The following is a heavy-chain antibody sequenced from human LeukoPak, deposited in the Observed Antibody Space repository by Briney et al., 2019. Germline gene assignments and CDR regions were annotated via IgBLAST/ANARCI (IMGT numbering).Heavy chain of an antibody. V-gene: IGHV3-9*01. J-gene: IGHJ6*02. CDR1: GFTFKDYG. Sequence: QSGGSLRLSCAATGFTFKDYGMHWVRQPPGKGLEWVSSINWNGGGTDYADSVKGRFTISRDNAKNSLYLQLSSLRPEDTALYYCAEHMRATNTYSFFGLDVWGQGTTVTVSS. CDR2: INWNGGGT. D-gene: IGHD1-26*01. CDR3: AEHMRATNTYSFFGLDV.